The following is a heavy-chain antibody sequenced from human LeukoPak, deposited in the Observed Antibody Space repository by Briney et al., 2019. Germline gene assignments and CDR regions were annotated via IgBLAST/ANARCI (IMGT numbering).Heavy chain of an antibody. CDR3: ARERYFDY. Sequence: SGGSLRLSCAASGFTFSSYAMNWVRQAPGKGLEWVSTISGGGRSTDYADSVKGRFTISRDNSKNTLYLQMNSLRAEDTAVYYCARERYFDYWGQGTLVTVSS. V-gene: IGHV3-23*01. CDR1: GFTFSSYA. CDR2: ISGGGRST. J-gene: IGHJ4*02.